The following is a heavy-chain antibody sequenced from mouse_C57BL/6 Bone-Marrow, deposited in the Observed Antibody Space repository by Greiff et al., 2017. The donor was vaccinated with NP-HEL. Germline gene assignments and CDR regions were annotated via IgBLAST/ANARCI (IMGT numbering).Heavy chain of an antibody. CDR3: ARAVYYGSSPFAY. Sequence: EVKVVESGGDLVKPGGSLKLSCAASGFTFSSYGMSWVRQTPDKRLEWVATISSGGSYTYYPDSVKGRFTISRDNAKNTLYLQMSSLKSEDTAMYYCARAVYYGSSPFAYWGQGTLVTVSA. V-gene: IGHV5-6*01. CDR2: ISSGGSYT. CDR1: GFTFSSYG. J-gene: IGHJ3*01. D-gene: IGHD1-1*01.